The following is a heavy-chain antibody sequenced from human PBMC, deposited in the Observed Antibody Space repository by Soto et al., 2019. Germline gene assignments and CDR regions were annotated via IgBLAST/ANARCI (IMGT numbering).Heavy chain of an antibody. D-gene: IGHD2-8*01. V-gene: IGHV4-4*02. J-gene: IGHJ5*02. CDR3: AREYCTNGVCYFRRGFDP. CDR1: GGSISSSNW. Sequence: PSETLSLTCAVSGGSISSSNWWSWVRQPPGKGLGWIGEIYHSGSTNYNPSLKSRVTISVDKSKNQFSLKLSSVTAADTAVYYCAREYCTNGVCYFRRGFDPWGQGTLVTVSS. CDR2: IYHSGST.